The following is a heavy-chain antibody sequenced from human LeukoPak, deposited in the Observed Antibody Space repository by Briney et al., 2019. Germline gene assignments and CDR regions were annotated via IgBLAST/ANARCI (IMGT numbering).Heavy chain of an antibody. CDR3: ARIGHPWGIEDAFDI. D-gene: IGHD3-16*01. J-gene: IGHJ3*02. CDR1: GDTVCSNSAT. V-gene: IGHV6-1*01. CDR2: TYYTSKWYS. Sequence: SQTLSLTCAISGDTVCSNSATWNWIRQSPSRGLEWLGRTYYTSKWYSDYAVSVKSRITINPDTSNNQFSLQLNSVTPEDTAVYYCARIGHPWGIEDAFDIWGQGTMVTVSS.